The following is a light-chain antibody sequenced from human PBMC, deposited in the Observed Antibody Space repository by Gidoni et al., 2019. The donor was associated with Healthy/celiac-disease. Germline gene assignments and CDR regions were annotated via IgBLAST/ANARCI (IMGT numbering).Light chain of an antibody. Sequence: HTVVTQEPSLTVAPGGTVTLTCASSTGAVTSGYYPNWFQQKPGQAPRALIYSKSNQHSWTPARFSGSLLGGKAALTLSGVQPEDEAEYYCLLYYGGAQPYVVFGGGTKLTVL. CDR2: SKS. V-gene: IGLV7-43*01. J-gene: IGLJ2*01. CDR3: LLYYGGAQPYVV. CDR1: TGAVTSGYY.